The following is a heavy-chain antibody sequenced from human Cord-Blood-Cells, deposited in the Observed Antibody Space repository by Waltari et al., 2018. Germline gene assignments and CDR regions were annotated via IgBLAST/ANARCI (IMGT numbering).Heavy chain of an antibody. J-gene: IGHJ4*02. CDR3: AREVSGTLFDY. CDR1: GGSFSGYY. V-gene: IGHV4-34*01. Sequence: QVQLPPWGAGLLKPSETLSLTCAVYGGSFSGYYWSWIRQPPGKGLEWIGEINHSGSTNYNPSLKSRVTISVDTSKNQFSLKLSSVTAADTAVYYCAREVSGTLFDYWGQGTLVTVSS. CDR2: INHSGST. D-gene: IGHD1-7*01.